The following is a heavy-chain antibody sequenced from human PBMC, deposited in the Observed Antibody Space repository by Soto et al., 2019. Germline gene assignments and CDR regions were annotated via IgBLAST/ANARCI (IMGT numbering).Heavy chain of an antibody. J-gene: IGHJ4*02. Sequence: PSETLSLTCKVSGASISSSYWSWIRQPPGKGLEWIAYIYHTGTTNYNPSLKSRVTISLDTSKSQFPLNLTSLTTADTAVYFCARGGNRYSPTSSGVGGFDYWGQGTLVTASS. CDR3: ARGGNRYSPTSSGVGGFDY. D-gene: IGHD5-12*01. CDR1: GASISSSY. CDR2: IYHTGTT. V-gene: IGHV4-59*01.